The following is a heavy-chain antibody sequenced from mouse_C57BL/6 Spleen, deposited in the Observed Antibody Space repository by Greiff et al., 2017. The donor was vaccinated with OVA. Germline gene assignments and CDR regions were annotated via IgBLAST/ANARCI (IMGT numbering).Heavy chain of an antibody. D-gene: IGHD1-1*01. J-gene: IGHJ1*03. Sequence: EVKLMESGAELVKPGASVKLSCTASGFNIKDYYMHWVKQRTEQGLEWIGRIDPEDGETKYAPKFQGKATITADTSSNTAYLQLSSLTSEDTAVYYCARTTVVPHWYFDVWGTGTTVTVSS. CDR1: GFNIKDYY. CDR2: IDPEDGET. V-gene: IGHV14-2*01. CDR3: ARTTVVPHWYFDV.